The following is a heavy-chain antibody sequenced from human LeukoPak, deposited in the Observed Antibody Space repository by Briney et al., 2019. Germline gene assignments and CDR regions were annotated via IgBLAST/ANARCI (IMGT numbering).Heavy chain of an antibody. Sequence: EASVKVSCKASGYTFTGHYMHWVRQAPGQGLEWMGWINPNSGGTNYAQKFQSSVTMTTDTSISTAYMELSRLRSDDTAVYYCARAGWLLYSGYYYYYGMDVWGQGATVTVSS. D-gene: IGHD5-12*01. CDR3: ARAGWLLYSGYYYYYGMDV. J-gene: IGHJ6*02. CDR1: GYTFTGHY. CDR2: INPNSGGT. V-gene: IGHV1-2*02.